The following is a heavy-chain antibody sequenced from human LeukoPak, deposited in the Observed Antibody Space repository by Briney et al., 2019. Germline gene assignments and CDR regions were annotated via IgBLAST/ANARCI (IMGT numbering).Heavy chain of an antibody. CDR1: GGSISSYY. J-gene: IGHJ4*02. CDR3: ARQGAFYCFNY. CDR2: LYYSGNT. Sequence: SDTLSLTRSLCGGSISSYYWSWLPQPPEKGLEWVGYLYYSGNTHYNPSLKSRNTISVDASQNQFSLKLSSATAADTAVYYCARQGAFYCFNYWGQGTPVTVSS. V-gene: IGHV4-59*08.